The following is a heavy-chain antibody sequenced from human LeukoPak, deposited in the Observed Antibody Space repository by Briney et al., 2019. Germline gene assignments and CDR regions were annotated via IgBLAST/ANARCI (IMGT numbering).Heavy chain of an antibody. Sequence: ASVKVSCKASGYTFTSYAMNWVRQAPGQGLEWMGWINTNTGNPTYAQGFTGRFVFSLDTSVSTAYLQITSLKTEDTAVYYCTRGVSVLLWFGGVFDLWGQGTMVTVSS. CDR3: TRGVSVLLWFGGVFDL. D-gene: IGHD3-10*01. CDR1: GYTFTSYA. V-gene: IGHV7-4-1*02. J-gene: IGHJ3*01. CDR2: INTNTGNP.